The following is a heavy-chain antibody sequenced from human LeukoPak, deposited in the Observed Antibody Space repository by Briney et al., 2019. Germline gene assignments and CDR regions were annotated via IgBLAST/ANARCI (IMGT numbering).Heavy chain of an antibody. CDR2: MNPNSGNT. CDR3: AGGAPDRGYSGVNFDY. Sequence: AASVKVSCKASGYTFTSYDINWVRQATGQGLEWMGWMNPNSGNTGYAQKFQGRVTMTRNTSISTAYMELSSLRSEDTAVYYCAGGAPDRGYSGVNFDYWGQGTLVTVSS. J-gene: IGHJ4*02. D-gene: IGHD5-12*01. V-gene: IGHV1-8*01. CDR1: GYTFTSYD.